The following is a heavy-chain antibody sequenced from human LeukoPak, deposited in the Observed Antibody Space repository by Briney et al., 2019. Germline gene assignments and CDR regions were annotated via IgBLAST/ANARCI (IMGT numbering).Heavy chain of an antibody. V-gene: IGHV4-39*01. J-gene: IGHJ5*02. Sequence: SETLSLTCTVSGGSISSSSYYWAWIRQPPGKGLEWIGSIYYSGSTYYNPSLKSRLTMSVDTSKNQFSLKLSSVTAADTAVYYCARRDRYCSSTSCYGHRFDPWGQGTLVTVSS. CDR2: IYYSGST. D-gene: IGHD2-2*01. CDR3: ARRDRYCSSTSCYGHRFDP. CDR1: GGSISSSSYY.